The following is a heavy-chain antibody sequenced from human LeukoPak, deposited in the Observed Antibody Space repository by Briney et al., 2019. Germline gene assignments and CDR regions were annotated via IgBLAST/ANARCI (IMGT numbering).Heavy chain of an antibody. D-gene: IGHD2-15*01. V-gene: IGHV3-30*18. CDR3: AKSYCSGGSCYGYFDY. J-gene: IGHJ4*02. CDR2: ISYDGSNK. CDR1: GFTFSSYG. Sequence: GGSLRLSCAASGFTFSSYGMHWVRQAPGKGLEWVAVISYDGSNKYYADSVNGRFTISRDNSKNTLYLQMNSLRAEDTAVYYCAKSYCSGGSCYGYFDYWGQGTLVTVSS.